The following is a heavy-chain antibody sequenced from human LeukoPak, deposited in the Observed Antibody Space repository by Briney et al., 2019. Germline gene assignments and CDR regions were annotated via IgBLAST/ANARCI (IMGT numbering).Heavy chain of an antibody. V-gene: IGHV3-7*01. J-gene: IGHJ4*02. CDR1: DFTFSFYW. CDR3: GRLARNAWYAVDY. CDR2: ILPDGSEK. D-gene: IGHD6-19*01. Sequence: TGGSLRLSCAASDFTFSFYWMTWVRQAPGEGLEWVANILPDGSEKYYLDSVKGRFTISRDNPTNSLYLQINSLRAEDTALYYCGRLARNAWYAVDYWGQGTLVIVSS.